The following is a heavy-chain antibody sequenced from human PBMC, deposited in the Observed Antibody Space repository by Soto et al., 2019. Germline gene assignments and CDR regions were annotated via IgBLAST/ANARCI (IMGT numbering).Heavy chain of an antibody. D-gene: IGHD1-1*01. CDR3: ARGRYGDY. CDR1: GYTFTSYG. CDR2: ISAHNGNT. Sequence: QVHLVQSGAEVKKPGAPVKVSSKASGYTFTSYGITWVRQAPGQGLEWMGWISAHNGNTDYAQKFQGRVIVTRDTSTRTAYMELRSLRSDDTAVYYCARGRYGDYWGQGALVTVSS. J-gene: IGHJ4*02. V-gene: IGHV1-18*01.